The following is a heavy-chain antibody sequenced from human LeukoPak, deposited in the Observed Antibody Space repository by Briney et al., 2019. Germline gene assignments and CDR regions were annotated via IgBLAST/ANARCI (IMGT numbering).Heavy chain of an antibody. D-gene: IGHD3-3*01. V-gene: IGHV3-7*03. CDR3: ARDTFFMGFWSGSYYGMDV. CDR2: IKHDESEK. J-gene: IGHJ6*02. CDR1: GFSFNSDW. Sequence: PGGSLRLSCAASGFSFNSDWMDWVRQAPGKGLEWVANIKHDESEKNYLDSVKGRFTISRDNAQNSLYLQMNGLRVEDTAVYYCARDTFFMGFWSGSYYGMDVWGQGTTVTVSS.